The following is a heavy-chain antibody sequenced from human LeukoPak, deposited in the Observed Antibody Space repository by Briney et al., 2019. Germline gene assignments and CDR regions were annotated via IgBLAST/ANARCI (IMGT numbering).Heavy chain of an antibody. J-gene: IGHJ2*01. D-gene: IGHD2-21*02. CDR3: ARVPCGGDCYYWYFDL. Sequence: SETLSLTCTVSGGSISSGGYYWSWIRQHPGKGLEWIGYIYYSGSTYYDPSLKSRVTISVDTSKNQFSLKLSSVTAADTAVYYCARVPCGGDCYYWYFDLWGRGTLVTVSS. CDR2: IYYSGST. CDR1: GGSISSGGYY. V-gene: IGHV4-31*03.